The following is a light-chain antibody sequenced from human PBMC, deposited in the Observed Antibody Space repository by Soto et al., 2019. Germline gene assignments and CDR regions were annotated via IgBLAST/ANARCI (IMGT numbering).Light chain of an antibody. CDR2: WAS. CDR1: QSVLYSSNNKNY. Sequence: DIVMTQSPDSLAVSLGERATINCKSSQSVLYSSNNKNYLAWYQQKPGQPPKLLIYWASTRESGVPDRFSGSGSGKYFTLTSSSLQAEDVAVYYCQQYYRPWTFGQGTKVEIK. CDR3: QQYYRPWT. J-gene: IGKJ1*01. V-gene: IGKV4-1*01.